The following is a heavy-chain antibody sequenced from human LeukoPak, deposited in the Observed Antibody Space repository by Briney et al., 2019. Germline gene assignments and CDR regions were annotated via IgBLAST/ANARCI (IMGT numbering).Heavy chain of an antibody. D-gene: IGHD2-2*01. V-gene: IGHV3-7*01. CDR1: GFSFGTSW. CDR2: IYVDGIEK. J-gene: IGHJ3*02. Sequence: PGGSLRLSCAASGFSFGTSWMSWVRQAPGKGLEWLTNIYVDGIEKYYVDSMKGRFTISRDNAKNSLYLQMDSLRVEDTAVYYCARTVVEVRSASDVFDIWGQGTMVTVSS. CDR3: ARTVVEVRSASDVFDI.